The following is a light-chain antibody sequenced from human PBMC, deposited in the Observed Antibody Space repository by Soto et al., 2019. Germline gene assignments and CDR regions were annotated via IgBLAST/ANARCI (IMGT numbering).Light chain of an antibody. Sequence: QSALTQPRSVSGSPGQSVTISCTGTSSDVGGYNYVSWYQHHPGKAPKFMIYDVSKRPSGVPDRFSGSKSGNTASLTISGIQAEDDDDYYCCSYAGSYTVVFGGGTKLTVL. CDR2: DVS. CDR3: CSYAGSYTVV. V-gene: IGLV2-11*01. CDR1: SSDVGGYNY. J-gene: IGLJ2*01.